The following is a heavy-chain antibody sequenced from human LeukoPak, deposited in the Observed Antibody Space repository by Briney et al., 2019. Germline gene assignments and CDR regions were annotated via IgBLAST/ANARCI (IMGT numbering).Heavy chain of an antibody. V-gene: IGHV1-3*01. CDR3: ARDAASGWHFYFDY. CDR2: ISAGNGNT. J-gene: IGHJ4*02. D-gene: IGHD6-19*01. Sequence: ASVKVSCKASGYTFSNYAIHWVRQAPGQRLEWMGWISAGNGNTKYSQKFQGRDTITRDTSASTDYMELSSLTSEDAAVYFCARDAASGWHFYFDYWGQGTLVTVSS. CDR1: GYTFSNYA.